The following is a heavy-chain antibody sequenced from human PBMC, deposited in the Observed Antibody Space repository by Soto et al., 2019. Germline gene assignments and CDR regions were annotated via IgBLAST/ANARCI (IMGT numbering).Heavy chain of an antibody. J-gene: IGHJ6*02. Sequence: GGSLRLSCAASGFTFSSYWMHWVRQAPGKGLVWVSRLNSDGTTTNYADSVKGRFTISRDNAKNSLYLQMNSLRAEDTAVYYCARANIVVVVAATPGGYYGMDVWGQGTTVTVSS. D-gene: IGHD2-15*01. CDR2: LNSDGTTT. CDR3: ARANIVVVVAATPGGYYGMDV. V-gene: IGHV3-74*01. CDR1: GFTFSSYW.